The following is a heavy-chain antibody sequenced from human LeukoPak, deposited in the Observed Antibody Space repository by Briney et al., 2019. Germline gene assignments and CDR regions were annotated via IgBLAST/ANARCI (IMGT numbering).Heavy chain of an antibody. CDR3: ARVGNGDYRYYFYMDV. D-gene: IGHD4-17*01. Sequence: QPGGSLRLSCAASGFTFSSYEMNWVRQAPGKGLEWVSYISSSGSTIYYADSVKGRFTISRDNAKNSLYLQMNSLRAEDTAVYYCARVGNGDYRYYFYMDVWGKGTTVTISS. CDR1: GFTFSSYE. CDR2: ISSSGSTI. J-gene: IGHJ6*03. V-gene: IGHV3-48*03.